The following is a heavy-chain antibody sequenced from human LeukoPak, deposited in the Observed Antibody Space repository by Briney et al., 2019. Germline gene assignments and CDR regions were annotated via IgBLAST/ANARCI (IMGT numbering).Heavy chain of an antibody. J-gene: IGHJ4*02. V-gene: IGHV3-48*02. CDR1: GFNLRNYG. CDR3: AKDVGYTYGWAGGLFDH. CDR2: ISNTDTI. D-gene: IGHD5-18*01. Sequence: GGSLRLFCAASGFNLRNYGMHLVRQAPGKGLQWVSDISNTDTIYYADPVKGRFTISRDNAKNSLYLQMNSLRNEDTGVYYCAKDVGYTYGWAGGLFDHWGQGTLVTVSS.